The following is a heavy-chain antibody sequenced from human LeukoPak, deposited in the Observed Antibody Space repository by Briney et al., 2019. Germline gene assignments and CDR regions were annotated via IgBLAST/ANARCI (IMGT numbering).Heavy chain of an antibody. CDR2: IDHSGRT. V-gene: IGHV4-34*01. Sequence: SETLSLTCAVYGGSFSNYYWSWIRQPPGKGLEWIGEIDHSGRTNDNPSLKSRVTISVDTSKNQFFLKLNSVTAADVAVYYCARAEKYYYGSRSYYVFDYWGQGTLVTVSS. D-gene: IGHD3-10*01. CDR1: GGSFSNYY. J-gene: IGHJ4*02. CDR3: ARAEKYYYGSRSYYVFDY.